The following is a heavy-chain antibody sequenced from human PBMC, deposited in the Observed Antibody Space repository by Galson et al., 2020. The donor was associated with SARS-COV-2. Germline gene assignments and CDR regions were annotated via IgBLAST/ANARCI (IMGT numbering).Heavy chain of an antibody. D-gene: IGHD2-21*02. CDR3: ATRMPDDCYLGVLDW. Sequence: GGSLRLSCAASGFRFNDYWMTWVRHAPGKTLEIVANIKADGSDKYYLESVKGRFIISRDNTKSSLYLHMSRLTVEDTAVYFCATRMPDDCYLGVLDWWGRGTLVTVAS. V-gene: IGHV3-7*01. CDR1: GFRFNDYW. CDR2: IKADGSDK. J-gene: IGHJ4*02.